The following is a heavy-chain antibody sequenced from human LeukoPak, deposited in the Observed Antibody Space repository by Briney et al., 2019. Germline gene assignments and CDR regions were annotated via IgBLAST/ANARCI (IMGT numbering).Heavy chain of an antibody. D-gene: IGHD2-2*01. CDR3: ARERGADQLPGNWFDP. CDR2: IYYSGST. CDR1: GGSISSYY. V-gene: IGHV4-59*01. J-gene: IGHJ5*02. Sequence: SETLSLTWTVSGGSISSYYWSWIRQPPGKGLEWIGYIYYSGSTNYNPSLKSRVTISVDTSKNQFSLKLSSVTAADTAVYYCARERGADQLPGNWFDPWGQGTLVTVSS.